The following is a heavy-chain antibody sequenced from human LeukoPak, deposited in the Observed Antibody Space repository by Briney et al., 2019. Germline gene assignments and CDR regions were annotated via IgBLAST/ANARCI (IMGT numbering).Heavy chain of an antibody. D-gene: IGHD6-13*01. V-gene: IGHV3-7*01. CDR2: IKQDGSEK. J-gene: IGHJ4*02. CDR3: ARDTDVSTIEAASTFDY. Sequence: GGSLRLSCAASGFTFSSYWMSWVRQAPGKGLEWVANIKQDGSEKYYVDSVKGRFTISRDNAKNSLYLQMNSLGAEDTALYYYARDTDVSTIEAASTFDYWGQGTLVTVSS. CDR1: GFTFSSYW.